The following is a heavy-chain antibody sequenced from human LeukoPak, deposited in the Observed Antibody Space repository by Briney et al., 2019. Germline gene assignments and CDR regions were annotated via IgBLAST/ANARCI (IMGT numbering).Heavy chain of an antibody. CDR1: GFTFSGSA. Sequence: GGSLRLSCAASGFTFSGSAMQWVRQASGKGLEWVGRIRSKANSYATAYAASVKGRFTISRDDSKNTAYLQMNSLKTEDTAVYYCTRPGSHYPEEYWGQGTLVTVSS. J-gene: IGHJ4*02. V-gene: IGHV3-73*01. CDR3: TRPGSHYPEEY. CDR2: IRSKANSYAT. D-gene: IGHD1-14*01.